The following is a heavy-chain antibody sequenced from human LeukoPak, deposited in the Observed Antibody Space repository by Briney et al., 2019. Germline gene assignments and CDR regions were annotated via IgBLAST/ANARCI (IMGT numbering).Heavy chain of an antibody. V-gene: IGHV4-34*01. CDR3: ARGLWHYDSSNYFDY. CDR2: INHSGST. Sequence: SETLSLTCAVYGGSFSGYYWSWIRQPPGKGLEWIGEINHSGSTNYNPSLKSRVTISVDTSKNQFSLKLSSVTAADTAVYYCARGLWHYDSSNYFDYWGQGTLVNVSS. D-gene: IGHD3-22*01. J-gene: IGHJ4*02. CDR1: GGSFSGYY.